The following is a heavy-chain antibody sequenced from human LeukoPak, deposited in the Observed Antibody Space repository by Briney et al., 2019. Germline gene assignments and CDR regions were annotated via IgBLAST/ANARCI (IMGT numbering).Heavy chain of an antibody. CDR3: VRDGYCGSASCRGWFDP. CDR1: GISFSRYA. D-gene: IGHD2-2*03. V-gene: IGHV3-30*04. J-gene: IGHJ5*02. Sequence: GGSLRLSCAASGISFSRYAMHWVRQAPGKGLEWVAVISYDGSTEYYADSVKGRFTISRDNSKNTLYVQMNSLRVDDTAVYYCVRDGYCGSASCRGWFDPWGQGTLVTVSS. CDR2: ISYDGSTE.